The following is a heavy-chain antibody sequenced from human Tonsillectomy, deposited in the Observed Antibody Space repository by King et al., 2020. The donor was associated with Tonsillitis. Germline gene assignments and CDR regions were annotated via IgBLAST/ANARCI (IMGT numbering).Heavy chain of an antibody. D-gene: IGHD2-15*01. CDR3: ARLAEDCSGGICYSEIRYNALDV. Sequence: VQLVESGAEMKKPGESLRISCKGSGYSFVSYWLAWVRQMPGKGLEWMGIIYLGDSDTRYSPSFQGQVTISDDKSPNTAYLEWNSLKASDNGVYYCARLAEDCSGGICYSEIRYNALDVWSQGTTVTVS. CDR1: GYSFVSYW. V-gene: IGHV5-51*01. CDR2: IYLGDSDT. J-gene: IGHJ6*02.